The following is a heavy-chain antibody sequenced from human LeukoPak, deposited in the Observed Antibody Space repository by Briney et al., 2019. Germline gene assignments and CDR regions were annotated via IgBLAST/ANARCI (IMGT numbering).Heavy chain of an antibody. Sequence: SETLSLTCAVYGGSFSGYYWSWIRQPPGKGLEWIGEINHSGSTNYNPSLKSRVTISVDTSKNQFSLKLSSVTAADTAVYYCASSEGGYDSSGYTFDYWGQGTLVTVSS. V-gene: IGHV4-34*01. CDR1: GGSFSGYY. CDR3: ASSEGGYDSSGYTFDY. D-gene: IGHD3-22*01. CDR2: INHSGST. J-gene: IGHJ4*02.